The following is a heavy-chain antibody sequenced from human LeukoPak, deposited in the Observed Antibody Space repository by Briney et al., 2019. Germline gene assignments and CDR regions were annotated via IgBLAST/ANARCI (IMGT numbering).Heavy chain of an antibody. CDR2: IIPIFGTA. D-gene: IGHD4-17*01. J-gene: IGHJ5*02. CDR3: ARVATVTSNWFDP. Sequence: SVKVSFKASGGTFSSYAISWVRQAPGQGLEWMGGIIPIFGTANYAQKFQGRVTITTDESTSTAYMELSSLRSEDTAVYYCARVATVTSNWFDPWGQGTLVTVSS. V-gene: IGHV1-69*05. CDR1: GGTFSSYA.